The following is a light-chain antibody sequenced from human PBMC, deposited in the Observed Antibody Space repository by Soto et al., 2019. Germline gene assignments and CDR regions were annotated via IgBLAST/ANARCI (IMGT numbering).Light chain of an antibody. CDR1: QSLLHSNGHKY. CDR3: MQALQTPVT. V-gene: IGKV2-28*01. J-gene: IGKJ5*01. Sequence: DLVMTQSPLSLPVIPGEPASISCRSSQSLLHSNGHKYLDWYLQKPGQSPQLLIYLGSNRASGVPDRFSGSGSGTDFTLKISRVEAEDVGVYYCMQALQTPVTFGQGTRLEIK. CDR2: LGS.